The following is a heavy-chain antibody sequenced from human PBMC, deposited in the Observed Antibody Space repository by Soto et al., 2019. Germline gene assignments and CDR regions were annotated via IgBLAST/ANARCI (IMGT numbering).Heavy chain of an antibody. CDR2: IKQDGSEK. CDR3: ARLATALFDY. J-gene: IGHJ4*02. CDR1: GFTFRSYW. V-gene: IGHV3-7*01. Sequence: EVQLVESGGGLVQPGGSLRLSCAAYGFTFRSYWMSCVRQAPGQVLEWVANIKQDGSEKYYVDSVKGRFTISRENAKNSLYLQMNSLRAEAKAVYYCARLATALFDYWGQGTLVTVSS.